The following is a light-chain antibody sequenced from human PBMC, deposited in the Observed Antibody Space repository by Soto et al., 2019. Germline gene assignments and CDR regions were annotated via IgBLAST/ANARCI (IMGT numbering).Light chain of an antibody. V-gene: IGKV3-20*01. CDR3: QQYGSSPLT. J-gene: IGKJ4*01. CDR1: QSVSGSY. CDR2: GAS. Sequence: EIVLTQSPGTLSLSPGERATLSCRASQSVSGSYLAWYQQKPGQAPRLLIYGASSRATGIPDRFSGSGSGTDFTLTISRLEPEDFAGYYFQQYGSSPLTFGGGTNVEIK.